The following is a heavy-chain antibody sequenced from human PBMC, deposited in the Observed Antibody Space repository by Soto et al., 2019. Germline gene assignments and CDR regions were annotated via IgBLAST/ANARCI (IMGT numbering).Heavy chain of an antibody. CDR2: IASGGGRI. J-gene: IGHJ3*02. CDR3: AGERLLLFAPYDAFDM. CDR1: GFARYLYD. Sequence: EEQLVQSGGGLVQPGEALRLSCNTSGFARYLYDMNWVRQAPGKDLVWISHIASGGGRIYYAASVQGRFTISRDSAQNSLYLKMNSLRAEATALYYCAGERLLLFAPYDAFDMWGQGTLVAVSS. V-gene: IGHV3-48*03. D-gene: IGHD2-15*01.